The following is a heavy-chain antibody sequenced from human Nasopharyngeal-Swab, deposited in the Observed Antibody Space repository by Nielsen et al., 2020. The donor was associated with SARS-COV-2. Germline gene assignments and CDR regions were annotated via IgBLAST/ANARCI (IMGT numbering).Heavy chain of an antibody. V-gene: IGHV4-34*01. CDR3: ARVSWEGSYYYYMDV. D-gene: IGHD1-26*01. CDR2: INHSGST. Sequence: PGKGLEWIGEINHSGSTNYNPSLKSRVTISVDTSKNQFSLKLSSVTAADTAVYYCARVSWEGSYYYYMDVWGKGTTVTSP. J-gene: IGHJ6*03.